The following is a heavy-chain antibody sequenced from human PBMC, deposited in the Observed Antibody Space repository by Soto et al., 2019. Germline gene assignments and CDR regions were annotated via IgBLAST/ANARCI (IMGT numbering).Heavy chain of an antibody. D-gene: IGHD2-2*01. CDR1: GYTFTGYY. V-gene: IGHV1-2*04. CDR3: ARDGTPSLIVVVPAAMGYYGMDV. CDR2: INPNSGGT. J-gene: IGHJ6*02. Sequence: ASVKVSCKASGYTFTGYYMHWVRQAPGQGLEWMGWINPNSGGTNYAQKFQGWVTMTRDTSISTAYMELSRLRSDDTAVYYCARDGTPSLIVVVPAAMGYYGMDVWGQGTTVTVSS.